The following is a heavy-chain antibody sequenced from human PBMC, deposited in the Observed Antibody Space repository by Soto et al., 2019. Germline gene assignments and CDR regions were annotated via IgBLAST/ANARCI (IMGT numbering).Heavy chain of an antibody. CDR2: ISYDGSNK. CDR1: GFSLRSYG. CDR3: AKGYAIYDY. V-gene: IGHV3-30*18. Sequence: PGGSLRLSCAASGFSLRSYGVHWVRQASGKGLEWVAVISYDGSNKYYADSVKGRFTISRDNSKNTLYLQMNSLRAEDTAVYYRAKGYAIYDYWGQGTLVTVSS. J-gene: IGHJ4*02. D-gene: IGHD2-8*01.